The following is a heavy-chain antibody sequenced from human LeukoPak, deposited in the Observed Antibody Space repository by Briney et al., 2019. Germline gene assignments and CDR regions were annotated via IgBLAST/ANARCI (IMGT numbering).Heavy chain of an antibody. CDR3: ARGPYYYDSSGYSY. V-gene: IGHV4-34*01. J-gene: IGHJ4*02. CDR1: GGSFSGYY. D-gene: IGHD3-22*01. Sequence: PSETLSLTCAVYGGSFSGYYWSWFHQPPGKGLEWIGEINHSGSTNYNPSLKSRVTISVDTSKNQFSLKLSSVTAADTAVYYCARGPYYYDSSGYSYWGQGTLVTVSS. CDR2: INHSGST.